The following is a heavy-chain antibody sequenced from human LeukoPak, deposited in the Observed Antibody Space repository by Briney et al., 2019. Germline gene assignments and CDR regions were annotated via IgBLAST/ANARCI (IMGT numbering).Heavy chain of an antibody. Sequence: ASVKVSCKASGYSFSNYDINRVRLRQATGQGPEWMGWMNPHSGDTGSPQRFRGRVSMTWDTSISTAYLELSGLTSDDTAVYYCARGPDTSSWTAEYFQHWGQGTLVTVSS. CDR1: GYSFSNYD. D-gene: IGHD6-13*01. CDR3: ARGPDTSSWTAEYFQH. CDR2: MNPHSGDT. J-gene: IGHJ1*01. V-gene: IGHV1-8*01.